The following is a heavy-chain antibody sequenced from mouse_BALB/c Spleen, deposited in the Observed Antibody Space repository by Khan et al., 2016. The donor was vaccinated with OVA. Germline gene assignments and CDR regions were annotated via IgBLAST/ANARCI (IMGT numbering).Heavy chain of an antibody. J-gene: IGHJ4*01. CDR2: IAPGSSNV. CDR3: ASDNYYGRSCYAMDY. D-gene: IGHD1-1*01. Sequence: DLVKPGASVKLSCKASGYTFTSYWINWIKQRPGQGLEWIGRIAPGSSNVYYNDMFRGKAKLTVDQSSSTAYIQLDSMSSEDAAVYFCASDNYYGRSCYAMDYWGQGTSVTVSS. V-gene: IGHV1S41*01. CDR1: GYTFTSYW.